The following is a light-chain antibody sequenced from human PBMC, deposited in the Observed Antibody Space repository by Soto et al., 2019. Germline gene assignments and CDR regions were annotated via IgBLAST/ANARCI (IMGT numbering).Light chain of an antibody. J-gene: IGKJ1*01. CDR2: CAS. CDR3: QHYGSSPRT. V-gene: IGKV3-20*01. Sequence: EIVLTQSPGTLSLSPGERATLSCRASKSVSSSYLAWYQQKPGQAPSLFIYCASSWATGIPDRFSGSGSGTDFTLTISRLEPEDCAVYYCQHYGSSPRTFGQGTKVEIK. CDR1: KSVSSSY.